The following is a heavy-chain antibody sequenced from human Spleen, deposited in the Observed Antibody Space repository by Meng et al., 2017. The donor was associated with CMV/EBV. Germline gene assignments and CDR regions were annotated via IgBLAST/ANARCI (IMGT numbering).Heavy chain of an antibody. D-gene: IGHD3-16*02. CDR2: ISSSSSYI. J-gene: IGHJ4*02. V-gene: IGHV3-21*01. Sequence: GESLKIPCAASGCTFSSYSMNWVLQATGKGLEWVSSISSSSSYIYYADSVKGRLTISRDNAKNSLYLQMNSLRAEDTAVYYCARVRFGGVIVSDYWGQGTLVTVSS. CDR3: ARVRFGGVIVSDY. CDR1: GCTFSSYS.